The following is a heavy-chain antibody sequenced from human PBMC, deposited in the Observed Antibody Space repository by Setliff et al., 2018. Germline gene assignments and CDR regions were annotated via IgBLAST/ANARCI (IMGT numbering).Heavy chain of an antibody. V-gene: IGHV4-38-2*01. D-gene: IGHD6-19*01. CDR1: DYSITNNYY. CDR3: ARRPIALAGYRKGAFDI. Sequence: SETLSLTCAVSDYSITNNYYWGWIRQAPGKGLEWIGTAHQSGTTFYNPSLKGRVTMSVDTSKSQFSLKLNSVTATDTAVYYCARRPIALAGYRKGAFDIWGQGTMVTVSS. CDR2: AHQSGTT. J-gene: IGHJ3*02.